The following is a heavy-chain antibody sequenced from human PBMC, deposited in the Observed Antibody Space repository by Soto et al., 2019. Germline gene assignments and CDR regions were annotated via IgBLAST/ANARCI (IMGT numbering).Heavy chain of an antibody. CDR1: GGSISSGGYY. V-gene: IGHV4-31*03. CDR2: IYYSGST. Sequence: NPSETLSPTCTVPGGSISSGGYYWCWIRQHPGKGLEWIGYIYYSGSTYYNPSLKSRVTISVDTSKNQFSLKLSSVTAADTAVYYCARSKVAFNWFAPWGQGTLVTVSS. CDR3: ARSKVAFNWFAP. J-gene: IGHJ5*02. D-gene: IGHD2-15*01.